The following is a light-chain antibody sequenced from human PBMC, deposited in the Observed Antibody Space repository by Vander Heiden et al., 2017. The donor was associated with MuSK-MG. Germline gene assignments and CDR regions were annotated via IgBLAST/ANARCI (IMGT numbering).Light chain of an antibody. V-gene: IGKV1-39*01. CDR3: QQSDITPRT. Sequence: DIQMTQSPSSLSASVGDRVTITCRASQSISSYLNWYQQKPGKAPKLLIYAASSLQSGVPSRFSGSGSGTDFTLTISRLQPEDFATYYCQQSDITPRTFGQGTKVEIK. CDR2: AAS. CDR1: QSISSY. J-gene: IGKJ1*01.